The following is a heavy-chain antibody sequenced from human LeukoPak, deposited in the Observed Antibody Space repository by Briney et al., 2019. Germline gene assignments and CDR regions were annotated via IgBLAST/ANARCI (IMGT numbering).Heavy chain of an antibody. CDR2: ISYDGSNK. Sequence: PGGSLRLSCAASGFTFSSYAMHWVRQAPGKGLEWVAVISYDGSNKYYADSVKGRFTISRDNPKNTPYLQMNSLRAEDTAVYYCARAPITMIVVVTPLDYWGQGTLVTVSS. CDR3: ARAPITMIVVVTPLDY. J-gene: IGHJ4*02. D-gene: IGHD3-22*01. CDR1: GFTFSSYA. V-gene: IGHV3-30*04.